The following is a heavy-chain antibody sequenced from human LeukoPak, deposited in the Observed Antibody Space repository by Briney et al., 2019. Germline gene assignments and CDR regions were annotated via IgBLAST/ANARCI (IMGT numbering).Heavy chain of an antibody. D-gene: IGHD1-1*01. CDR1: GYTFTNYY. V-gene: IGHV1-46*01. J-gene: IGHJ6*03. CDR2: IHPGGGST. CDR3: ARRNMERRHYHYYYMDV. Sequence: ASVKVSCKASGYTFTNYYMHWVRQAPGQGLEWMGIIHPGGGSTNYPQKFQGRVTITRDTSTSTIYMELSSLRSEDTAVYYCARRNMERRHYHYYYMDVWGKGTTVTVSS.